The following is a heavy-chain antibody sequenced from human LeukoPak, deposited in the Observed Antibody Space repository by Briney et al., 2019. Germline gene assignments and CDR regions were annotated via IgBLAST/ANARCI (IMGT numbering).Heavy chain of an antibody. J-gene: IGHJ5*02. CDR1: GGTFISYA. CDR2: IIPIFGTA. V-gene: IGHV1-69*13. Sequence: SVKVSCKASGGTFISYAISWVRQAPGQGLEWMGGIIPIFGTANYAQKFQGRVTITADESTSTAYMELSSLRSEDTAVYYCARDWAYSSSPYNWFDPWGQGTLVTVSS. CDR3: ARDWAYSSSPYNWFDP. D-gene: IGHD6-6*01.